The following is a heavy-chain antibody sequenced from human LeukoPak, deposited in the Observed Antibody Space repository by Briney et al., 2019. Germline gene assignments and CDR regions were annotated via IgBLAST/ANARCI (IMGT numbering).Heavy chain of an antibody. D-gene: IGHD6-13*01. Sequence: AGGSLRLSCAASGFTVSSNYMSWVRQAPGKGLEWVSVIYSGGSTYYADSVKGRFTISRDNSKNTLYLQMNSLRAEDTAVYYCASRSSSDYFDYWGQGTLVTVSS. J-gene: IGHJ4*02. CDR2: IYSGGST. V-gene: IGHV3-53*01. CDR1: GFTVSSNY. CDR3: ASRSSSDYFDY.